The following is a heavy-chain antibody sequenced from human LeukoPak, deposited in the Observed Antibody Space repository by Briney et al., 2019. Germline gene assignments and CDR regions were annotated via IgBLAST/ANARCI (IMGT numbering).Heavy chain of an antibody. CDR2: IIPIFGTA. Sequence: GASVKVSCKASGGTFSSYAISWVRQAPGQGLEWMGGIIPIFGTANYAQKFQGRVTITADESTSTAYMELSSLRSEDTAVYYCASKGITGTTGDCYYGMDVWGQGTTVTVSS. D-gene: IGHD1-7*01. V-gene: IGHV1-69*13. CDR3: ASKGITGTTGDCYYGMDV. J-gene: IGHJ6*02. CDR1: GGTFSSYA.